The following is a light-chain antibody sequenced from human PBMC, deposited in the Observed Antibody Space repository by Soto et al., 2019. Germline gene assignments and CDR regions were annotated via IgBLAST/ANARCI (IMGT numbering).Light chain of an antibody. Sequence: ERVMTQFPATLSVSPGAKATLSCRASQTVSNNLAWYQQKPGQAPRLLIYFASTRAPGVPARFSGSGSGTEFTLTISNLQSEDSAVYYCQHYNEWPLTFGGGTKLETK. CDR1: QTVSNN. J-gene: IGKJ4*01. CDR2: FAS. V-gene: IGKV3-15*01. CDR3: QHYNEWPLT.